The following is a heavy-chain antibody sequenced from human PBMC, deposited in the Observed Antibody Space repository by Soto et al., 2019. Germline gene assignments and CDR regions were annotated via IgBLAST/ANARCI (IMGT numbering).Heavy chain of an antibody. Sequence: EVQLVESGGGLVKPGGSLRLSCAASGFTFSNAWMSWVRQAPGKGLEWVGRIKSKTDVGTTDYAAPVKGRFTISRDDSKNTLYLQMNSLKSEDTAVYYCSTDVSGSGSDVYYYYYYMDVWGKGTTVTVSS. D-gene: IGHD3-10*01. CDR1: GFTFSNAW. V-gene: IGHV3-15*01. J-gene: IGHJ6*03. CDR2: IKSKTDVGTT. CDR3: STDVSGSGSDVYYYYYYMDV.